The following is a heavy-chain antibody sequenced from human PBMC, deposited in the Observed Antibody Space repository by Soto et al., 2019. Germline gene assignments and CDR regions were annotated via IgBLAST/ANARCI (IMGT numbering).Heavy chain of an antibody. J-gene: IGHJ2*01. Sequence: QVQLVQSGAEVKKPGSSVKVSCKASGGTFSSYTISWVRQAPGHGLEWMGRIIPILGIANYAQKFQGRVTITADKSTRTAYMELSSLRSEDTAVYYCASLGTGGEDGDEDYWYFDLWGRGTLVTVSS. CDR2: IIPILGIA. CDR3: ASLGTGGEDGDEDYWYFDL. CDR1: GGTFSSYT. V-gene: IGHV1-69*02. D-gene: IGHD3-16*01.